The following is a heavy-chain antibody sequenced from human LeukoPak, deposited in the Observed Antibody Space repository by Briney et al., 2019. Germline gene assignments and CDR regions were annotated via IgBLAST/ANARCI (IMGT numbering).Heavy chain of an antibody. V-gene: IGHV1-46*01. D-gene: IGHD1-26*01. J-gene: IGHJ4*02. CDR1: GYTFTSNY. CDR3: AREAGAFDY. CDR2: INPSDGSR. Sequence: ASVKVSCKTSGYTFTSNYMDWMRQAPGQGLEWMGVINPSDGSRTYAQKFQGRVTLTRDTSTTTVHMELSGLTSDDTAVYYCAREAGAFDYWGQGTLVTVSS.